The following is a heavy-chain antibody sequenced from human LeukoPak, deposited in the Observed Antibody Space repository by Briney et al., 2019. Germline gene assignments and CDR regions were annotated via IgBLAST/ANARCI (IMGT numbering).Heavy chain of an antibody. Sequence: GGSLRLSCAASGFTFNSYSMNWVRQAPGKGVEGGSYISSSSSTKYYADSVKGRFTISRDNAKNSLYLQTNSLRAEDTAVYYCAREWYYDFWSGYPGALQFDPWGQGTLVTVSS. D-gene: IGHD3-3*01. CDR2: ISSSSSTK. V-gene: IGHV3-48*01. CDR3: AREWYYDFWSGYPGALQFDP. CDR1: GFTFNSYS. J-gene: IGHJ5*02.